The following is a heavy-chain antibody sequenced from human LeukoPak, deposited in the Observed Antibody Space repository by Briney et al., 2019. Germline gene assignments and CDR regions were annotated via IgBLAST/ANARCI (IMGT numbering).Heavy chain of an antibody. CDR2: ISNSGRT. V-gene: IGHV4-59*08. Sequence: SETLSLTCTVSGASVTIDYWSWIRQPPGKGLEWIGHISNSGRTTYKSSLKSRVTISLDTSRNQFSLKLTSVTAADTAIYYCTRHYDSDSRGDPDWFDPWGQGTLVTVSS. CDR3: TRHYDSDSRGDPDWFDP. CDR1: GASVTIDY. D-gene: IGHD3-22*01. J-gene: IGHJ5*02.